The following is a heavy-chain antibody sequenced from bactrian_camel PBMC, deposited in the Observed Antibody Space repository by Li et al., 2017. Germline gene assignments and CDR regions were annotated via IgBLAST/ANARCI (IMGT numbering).Heavy chain of an antibody. V-gene: IGHV3S1*01. Sequence: HVQLVESGGGLVQPGGSLRLSCAVSGYTYRSACMAWFRQAPGKEREGVAAIYTGLGTTYYGESVKGRFTISIDNAKNTLYLQMNSLRTGDTAVYYCAIGLFADFGLGLGTQVTVS. J-gene: IGHJ4*01. CDR2: IYTGLGTT. CDR1: GYTYRSAC. D-gene: IGHD5*01.